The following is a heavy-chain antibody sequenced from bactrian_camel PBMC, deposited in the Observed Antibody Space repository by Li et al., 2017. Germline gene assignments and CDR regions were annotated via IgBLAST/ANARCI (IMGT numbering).Heavy chain of an antibody. V-gene: IGHV3S55*01. Sequence: QVQLVESGGGSVQAGGSLRLSCVASRFLFEDSDMAWYRQAPGRHECEYVSGFSMGGTIAYGDSVRGRFTISKDNAKNTLYLQMNSLKPEDTAMYYCAAVRYGGSWYPLCRARSADFGYWGQGTQVTVS. CDR3: AAVRYGGSWYPLCRARSADFGY. CDR1: RFLFEDSD. D-gene: IGHD6*01. CDR2: FSMGGTI. J-gene: IGHJ6*01.